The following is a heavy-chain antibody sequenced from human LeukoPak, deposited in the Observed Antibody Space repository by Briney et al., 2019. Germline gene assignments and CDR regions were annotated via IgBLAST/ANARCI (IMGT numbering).Heavy chain of an antibody. J-gene: IGHJ6*03. Sequence: PSETLSLTCTVSDFSIRTSYYWGWIRQPPGKGLEWIGSVFHRGSSYYSPSLESRVTVSVDTSKNEFSLKLSSVTAADTAVYYCARGSNYAYYYYYMDVWGKGTTVTVSS. V-gene: IGHV4-38-2*02. CDR2: VFHRGSS. D-gene: IGHD4-11*01. CDR3: ARGSNYAYYYYYMDV. CDR1: DFSIRTSYY.